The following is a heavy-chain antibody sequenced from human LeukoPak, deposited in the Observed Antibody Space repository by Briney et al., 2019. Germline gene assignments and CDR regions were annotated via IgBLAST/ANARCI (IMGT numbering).Heavy chain of an antibody. CDR3: AKASRGYQLLPDP. J-gene: IGHJ5*02. CDR2: ISYDGSNK. D-gene: IGHD2-2*01. Sequence: PGGSLRLSCAASGFTFSSYGMHWVRQAPGKGLEWVAVISYDGSNKYYADSVKGRFTISRGNSKNTLYLQMNSLRAEDTAVYYCAKASRGYQLLPDPWGQGTLVTVSS. CDR1: GFTFSSYG. V-gene: IGHV3-30*18.